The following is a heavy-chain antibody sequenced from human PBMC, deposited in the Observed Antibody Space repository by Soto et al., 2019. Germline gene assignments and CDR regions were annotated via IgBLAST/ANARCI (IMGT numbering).Heavy chain of an antibody. Sequence: ASVKVSCKASGYTFTSYGISWVRQAPGQGLAWMGWISAYNGNTNYAQKLQGRVTMTTDTSTSTAYMELRSLRSDDTAVYYCARNLNYDFWSGYYDYYYYGMDVWGQGTTVTVSS. J-gene: IGHJ6*02. V-gene: IGHV1-18*01. CDR3: ARNLNYDFWSGYYDYYYYGMDV. CDR1: GYTFTSYG. CDR2: ISAYNGNT. D-gene: IGHD3-3*01.